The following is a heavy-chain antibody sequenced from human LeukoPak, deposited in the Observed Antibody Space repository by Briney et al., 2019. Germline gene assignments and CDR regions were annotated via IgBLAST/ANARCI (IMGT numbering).Heavy chain of an antibody. CDR3: ARTLGYRKNWFDP. D-gene: IGHD1-14*01. CDR1: GGSFSGYY. V-gene: IGHV4-34*01. Sequence: SETLSLTCAVYGGSFSGYYWSWIRQPPGKGLEWIGEINHSGSTNYNPSLKSRVTISVDTSKNQFSLKLSSVTAADTAVYYCARTLGYRKNWFDPWGQGTLVTVSS. CDR2: INHSGST. J-gene: IGHJ5*02.